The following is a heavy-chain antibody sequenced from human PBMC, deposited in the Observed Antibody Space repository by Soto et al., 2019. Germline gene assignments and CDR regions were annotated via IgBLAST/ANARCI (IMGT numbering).Heavy chain of an antibody. CDR2: IGTAGDT. CDR3: ARGIGPTLFDY. J-gene: IGHJ4*02. Sequence: EVQLVESGGGLVQPGGSLRLSCSASGFTFSSYDMHWVRQGPGKGLEWVSAIGTAGDTNYAGSVKGRFTISRENAKNSLYLQMNSLRVGDTAIYFCARGIGPTLFDYWGQGTLVTVSS. CDR1: GFTFSSYD. D-gene: IGHD2-15*01. V-gene: IGHV3-13*04.